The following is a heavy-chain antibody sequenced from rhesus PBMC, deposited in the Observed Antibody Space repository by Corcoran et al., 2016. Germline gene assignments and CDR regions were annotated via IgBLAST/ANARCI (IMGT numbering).Heavy chain of an antibody. CDR3: ARVGCSGISCPSDRYGLDS. Sequence: QVTLKESGPALVKPTQTLTLTCTFSGFSLTTNGMDVGWIRQPTGQALEWLALIYWDADKRYSASLKSTLPISNDTSKNQLVLTMTNMDPLDTARYYCARVGCSGISCPSDRYGLDSWGQGVVVTVSS. CDR2: IYWDADK. D-gene: IGHD2-27*01. J-gene: IGHJ6*01. V-gene: IGHV2-152*01. CDR1: GFSLTTNGMD.